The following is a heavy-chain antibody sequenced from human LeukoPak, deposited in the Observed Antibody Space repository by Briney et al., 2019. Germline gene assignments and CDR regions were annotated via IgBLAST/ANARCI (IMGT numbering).Heavy chain of an antibody. CDR2: FDPKDGET. V-gene: IGHV1-24*01. D-gene: IGHD3-22*01. Sequence: ASVKVSCKVSGYTLTELSMHWVRQAPGKGLEWMGSFDPKDGETIYAQKFQGRVTMTEDTSTDTAYMELSSLRSEDTAVYYCAREVPYDTSVYYQPFDFWGQGTLVTVSS. CDR1: GYTLTELS. J-gene: IGHJ4*02. CDR3: AREVPYDTSVYYQPFDF.